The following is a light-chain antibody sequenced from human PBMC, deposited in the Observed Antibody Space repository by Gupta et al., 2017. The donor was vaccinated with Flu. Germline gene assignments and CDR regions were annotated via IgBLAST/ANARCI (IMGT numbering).Light chain of an antibody. Sequence: SALTQPSSVSGSPGQSITISCTGTSSDLGTYNLVSWYQQHPDKTPKLMIYEVSQRPSGISNRFSGSKSGNTASLTISGLQAEDEAYYSCYSYAGSYVFGTGTKVTVL. J-gene: IGLJ1*01. V-gene: IGLV2-23*02. CDR1: SSDLGTYNL. CDR2: EVS. CDR3: YSYAGSYV.